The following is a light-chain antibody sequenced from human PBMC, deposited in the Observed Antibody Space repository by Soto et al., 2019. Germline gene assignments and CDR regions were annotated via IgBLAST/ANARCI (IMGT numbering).Light chain of an antibody. Sequence: EMEMTHSPETLSASPWEGGTITWMASQYIVRCMAWYQQKPGQAPRLLIYGASSRASGVPARFSGSGSGTEFTLTISSLEAEDFAVYYCQQYSTSPFTFGQGTRLEIK. V-gene: IGKV3D-15*01. CDR3: QQYSTSPFT. J-gene: IGKJ5*01. CDR2: GAS. CDR1: QYIVRC.